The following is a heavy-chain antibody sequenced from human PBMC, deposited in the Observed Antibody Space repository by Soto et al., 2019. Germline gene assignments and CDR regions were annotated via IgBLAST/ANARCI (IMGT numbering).Heavy chain of an antibody. CDR3: ASDKPCRGLYFDY. Sequence: QVQLVASGGGVVQPGRSLRLSCAASGFTFSSYGMHWVRQAPGKGLEWVAVISYDGSNKYYADSVKGRFTISRDNSKNTLYLQMNSLRAEDTAVYYCASDKPCRGLYFDYWGQGTLVTVSS. CDR2: ISYDGSNK. D-gene: IGHD3-10*01. V-gene: IGHV3-30*03. CDR1: GFTFSSYG. J-gene: IGHJ4*02.